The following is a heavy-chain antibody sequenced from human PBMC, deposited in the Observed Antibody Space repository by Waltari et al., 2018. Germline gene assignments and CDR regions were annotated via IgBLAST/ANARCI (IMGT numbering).Heavy chain of an antibody. Sequence: EVQLVESGGGLVQPGGSLRLSCAASGFTFSSFWMTWVRQVPGKGLEWVANIKQDGSEKYYVDSVKGRFTISRDNAKNSLYLQMNSLRADDTAVYYCARLAAYYFDYWGQGSLVTVSS. V-gene: IGHV3-7*01. D-gene: IGHD2-15*01. J-gene: IGHJ4*02. CDR1: GFTFSSFW. CDR2: IKQDGSEK. CDR3: ARLAAYYFDY.